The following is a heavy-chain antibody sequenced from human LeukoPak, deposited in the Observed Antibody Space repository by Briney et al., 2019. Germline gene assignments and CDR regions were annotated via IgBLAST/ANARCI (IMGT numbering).Heavy chain of an antibody. CDR1: GGSISSYY. Sequence: SEALSLTCTVSGGSISSYYWSWIRQPPGKGLEWIGYIYYSGGTNYNPSLKSRVTISVDTSKKQFSLRLSSVTAADTAVYYCARRGGDSSGNFDYWGQGTLVTVSS. V-gene: IGHV4-59*08. J-gene: IGHJ4*02. D-gene: IGHD3-22*01. CDR3: ARRGGDSSGNFDY. CDR2: IYYSGGT.